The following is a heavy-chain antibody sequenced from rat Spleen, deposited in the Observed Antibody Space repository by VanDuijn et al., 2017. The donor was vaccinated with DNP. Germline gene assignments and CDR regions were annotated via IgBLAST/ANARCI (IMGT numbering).Heavy chain of an antibody. Sequence: EVQLVESGGGLVQPGRSLKLSCAASGFTFSDYGMAWVRQVPSKGLEWVASITTGGDDTGYRDSVKGRFTVSRDNAKNTLYLQMNSLRSEDTATYYCAKGFTTRDYWGQGVTVTVSS. CDR3: AKGFTTRDY. CDR1: GFTFSDYG. CDR2: ITTGGDDT. J-gene: IGHJ2*01. D-gene: IGHD1-4*01. V-gene: IGHV5S13*01.